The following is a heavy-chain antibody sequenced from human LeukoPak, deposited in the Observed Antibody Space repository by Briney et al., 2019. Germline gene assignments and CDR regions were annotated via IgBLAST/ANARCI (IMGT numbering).Heavy chain of an antibody. CDR3: ARVTVRGVITLFDY. D-gene: IGHD3-10*01. Sequence: PSETLSLTCTVSGGSISSSSYYWGWIRQPPGKGLEWIGSIYYSGSTNYNPSLKSRVTISVDTSKNQFSLKLSSVTAADTAVYYCARVTVRGVITLFDYWGQGTLVTVSS. CDR1: GGSISSSSYY. J-gene: IGHJ4*02. CDR2: IYYSGST. V-gene: IGHV4-39*07.